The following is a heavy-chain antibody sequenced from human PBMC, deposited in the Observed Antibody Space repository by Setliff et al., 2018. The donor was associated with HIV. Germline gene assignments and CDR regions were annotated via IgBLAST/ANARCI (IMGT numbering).Heavy chain of an antibody. CDR3: VGPDYEDPQGGQ. CDR2: IWYDASGE. Sequence: SLRLSCAASGFSFSTYGMYWVRQAPGKGLEWVAVIWYDASGEHYADSVKGRFTISRDNSKNILYLQMNSLRAEDTAVYYCVGPDYEDPQGGQWGQGTLVTVSS. D-gene: IGHD3-22*01. J-gene: IGHJ1*01. V-gene: IGHV3-33*01. CDR1: GFSFSTYG.